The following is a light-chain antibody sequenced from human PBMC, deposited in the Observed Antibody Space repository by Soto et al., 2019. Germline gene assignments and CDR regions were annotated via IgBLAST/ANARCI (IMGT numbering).Light chain of an antibody. CDR2: AAS. CDR1: QGITSW. CDR3: QQANNFPLT. J-gene: IGKJ4*01. Sequence: DLQMTQSPSSVSASVGDRVTITCRANQGITSWLAWYQQKPGKAPKLLIYAASILQSGVPSRFSGSGSVTDFTLTISSLQSEDCATYYCQQANNFPLTFGGGTKVEIK. V-gene: IGKV1D-12*01.